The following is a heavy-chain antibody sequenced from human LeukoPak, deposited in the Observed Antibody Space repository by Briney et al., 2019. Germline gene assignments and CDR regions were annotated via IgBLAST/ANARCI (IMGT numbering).Heavy chain of an antibody. D-gene: IGHD6-19*01. Sequence: GRSLRLSCAASGFSFSSYGMHWVRQAPGKGLEWVAVISYDGSNKFYADSVKGRFTISRDDSKNTLYLQMNSLRAEDTAVYYCAKLGYSSGWYDFQIDPFDFWGQGTMVTVSS. CDR3: AKLGYSSGWYDFQIDPFDF. V-gene: IGHV3-30*18. J-gene: IGHJ3*01. CDR2: ISYDGSNK. CDR1: GFSFSSYG.